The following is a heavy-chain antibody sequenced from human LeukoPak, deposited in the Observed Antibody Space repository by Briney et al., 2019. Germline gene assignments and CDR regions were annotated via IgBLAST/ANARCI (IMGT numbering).Heavy chain of an antibody. CDR2: INHSGST. CDR3: ARGAVRNYYGSGSRWFDP. V-gene: IGHV4-34*01. CDR1: GGSFSGYY. D-gene: IGHD3-10*01. J-gene: IGHJ5*02. Sequence: PSETLSLTCAVYGGSFSGYYWSWIRQPPGKGLEWIGEINHSGSTNYNPSLKSRVTISVDTSKNQFSLKLSSVTAADTAVYCCARGAVRNYYGSGSRWFDPWGQGTLVTVSS.